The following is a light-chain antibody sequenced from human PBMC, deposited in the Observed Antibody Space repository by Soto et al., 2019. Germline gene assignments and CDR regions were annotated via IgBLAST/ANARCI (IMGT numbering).Light chain of an antibody. J-gene: IGKJ1*01. V-gene: IGKV2-28*01. CDR2: LGF. CDR1: QSLLHSKGYNF. CDR3: MQALQTPRT. Sequence: DIVMTQSPLSLPVTPGEPASISCRSSQSLLHSKGYNFLDWYLQKPGQSPQLLIYLGFNRPSGVPDRFCGSGSGTDFTLTISRVEAEDVGVYYCMQALQTPRTFGQGTKVEIK.